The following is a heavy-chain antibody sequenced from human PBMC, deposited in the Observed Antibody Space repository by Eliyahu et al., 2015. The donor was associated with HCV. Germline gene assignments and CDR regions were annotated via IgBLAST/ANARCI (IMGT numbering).Heavy chain of an antibody. J-gene: IGHJ3*02. CDR2: IYYSGST. CDR3: ARDAPGVHDAFDI. V-gene: IGHV4-59*01. D-gene: IGHD1-1*01. CDR1: GGSISSYY. Sequence: QVQLQESGPGLVKPSETLSLTCTVSGGSISSYYWSWIRQPPGKGLEWIGYIYYSGSTNYNPSLKSRVTISVDTSKNQFSLKLSSVTAADTAVYYCARDAPGVHDAFDIWGQGTMVTVSS.